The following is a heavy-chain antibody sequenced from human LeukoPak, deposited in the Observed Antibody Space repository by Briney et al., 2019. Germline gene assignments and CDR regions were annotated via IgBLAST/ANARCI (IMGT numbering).Heavy chain of an antibody. CDR3: ARGVPYSSPAGLYPYFQH. Sequence: SETLSLTCAVSGGSISSGGYSWRWIRQPPGKGLEWIGEINHSGSTNYNPSLKSRVTISVDTSKNQFSLKLSSVTAADTAVYYCARGVPYSSPAGLYPYFQHWGQGTLVTVSS. J-gene: IGHJ1*01. CDR2: INHSGST. CDR1: GGSISSGGYS. D-gene: IGHD6-13*01. V-gene: IGHV4-30-2*01.